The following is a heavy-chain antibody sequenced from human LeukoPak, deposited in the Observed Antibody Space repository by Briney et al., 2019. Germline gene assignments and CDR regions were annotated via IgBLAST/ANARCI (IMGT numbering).Heavy chain of an antibody. Sequence: GGSLRLSCAATGFTFSSYGMHWVRQAPGKGLEWVAVISYDGSNKYYADSVKGRFTISRDNAKNSLYLQMNSLRAEDTAVYYCARSGRDGYNEWIWYFDLWGRGTLVTVSS. J-gene: IGHJ2*01. CDR1: GFTFSSYG. CDR2: ISYDGSNK. CDR3: ARSGRDGYNEWIWYFDL. D-gene: IGHD5-24*01. V-gene: IGHV3-30*03.